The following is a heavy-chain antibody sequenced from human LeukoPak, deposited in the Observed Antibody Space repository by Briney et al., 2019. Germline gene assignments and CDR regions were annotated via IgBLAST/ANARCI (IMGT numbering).Heavy chain of an antibody. Sequence: ASVKVSCKASGFTFNDYGISWVRQAPGQGLEWMGWINSYNGNTNYAQNVQGRVTMTIDTSTSIAYMELRSLRSDDTAVYYCARDLKGYCVGSSCYKRGYYNYGIDVWGQGTTVTVSS. CDR1: GFTFNDYG. V-gene: IGHV1-18*01. D-gene: IGHD2-2*02. CDR3: ARDLKGYCVGSSCYKRGYYNYGIDV. CDR2: INSYNGNT. J-gene: IGHJ6*02.